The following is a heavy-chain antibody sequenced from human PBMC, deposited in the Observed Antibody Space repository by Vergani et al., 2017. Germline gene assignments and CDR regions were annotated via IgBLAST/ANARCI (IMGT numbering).Heavy chain of an antibody. J-gene: IGHJ6*03. Sequence: EVQLLESGGGLVQPGGSLRLSCAASGFPFSSYAMSWVRQAPGKGLEWVSVIYSGGSSTYYADSVKGRFTISRDNSKNTLYLQMNSLRAEDTAVYYCAKVAEPDCSNKPDYYYMDVWGKGTTVTVSS. D-gene: IGHD4-11*01. V-gene: IGHV3-23*03. CDR2: IYSGGSST. CDR3: AKVAEPDCSNKPDYYYMDV. CDR1: GFPFSSYA.